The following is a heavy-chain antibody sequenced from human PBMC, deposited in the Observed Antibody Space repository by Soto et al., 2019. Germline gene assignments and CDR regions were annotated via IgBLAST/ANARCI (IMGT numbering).Heavy chain of an antibody. Sequence: GGSLRLSCAASGFTFSSYAFHWVRQAPGKGLEWVAILSDDGSNKDYAGSVKGRFTISRDNAKNSLYLQMNSLRAEDTAVYYCARGGRRSGSYADAFDIWGQGTMVTVSS. V-gene: IGHV3-30-3*01. D-gene: IGHD1-26*01. J-gene: IGHJ3*02. CDR2: LSDDGSNK. CDR1: GFTFSSYA. CDR3: ARGGRRSGSYADAFDI.